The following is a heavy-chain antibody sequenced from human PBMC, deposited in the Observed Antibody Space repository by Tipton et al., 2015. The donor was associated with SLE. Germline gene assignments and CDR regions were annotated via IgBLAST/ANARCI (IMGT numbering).Heavy chain of an antibody. CDR3: TKDYYKWSRDY. D-gene: IGHD2-8*01. CDR2: IHHDGGT. Sequence: TLSLTCTVSGYSITSDNYWGWIRQPPGKGLEWIGSIHHDGGTYYNPSLKSRVTMSGDTSKSQFSLNLKSVTATDTAVYYCTKDYYKWSRDYWGQGALVAVSS. V-gene: IGHV4-38-2*02. J-gene: IGHJ4*02. CDR1: GYSITSDNY.